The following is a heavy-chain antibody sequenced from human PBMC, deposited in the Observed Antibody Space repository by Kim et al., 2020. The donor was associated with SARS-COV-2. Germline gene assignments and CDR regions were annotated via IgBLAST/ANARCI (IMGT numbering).Heavy chain of an antibody. J-gene: IGHJ4*02. Sequence: NPSLKSRVTISVDKSKNQFSLKLSSVTAADTAVYYCARDVAYDSSGYFDYWGQGTLVTVSS. V-gene: IGHV4-4*02. D-gene: IGHD3-22*01. CDR3: ARDVAYDSSGYFDY.